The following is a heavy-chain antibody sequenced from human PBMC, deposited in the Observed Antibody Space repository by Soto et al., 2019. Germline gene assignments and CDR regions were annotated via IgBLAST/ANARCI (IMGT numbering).Heavy chain of an antibody. J-gene: IGHJ6*02. CDR1: GFTFGDYG. V-gene: IGHV3-49*03. CDR3: TKYYDFYSGYTLRNYYYGVDV. CDR2: VRSKGDGGTT. D-gene: IGHD3-3*01. Sequence: GGSLRLSCTASGFTFGDYGMSWFRQAPGKGLEWVGCVRSKGDGGTTEYAASVKGRFTTPRDDSKSIADLQMNSLKTGDTAVYYCTKYYDFYSGYTLRNYYYGVDVWGQGTPVTVSS.